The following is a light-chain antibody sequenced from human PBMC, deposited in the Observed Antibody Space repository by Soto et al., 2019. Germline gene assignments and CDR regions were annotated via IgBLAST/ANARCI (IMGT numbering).Light chain of an antibody. Sequence: SYELTQPPSVSVFPGQTARITCSGEALPKQYAYWYQQKPGQAPVLVIYKDSERPSGIPERFSGSSSGTTVTLTISGVQAEDGADYYCQSADSSGIYQVFGTGTKLTVL. CDR3: QSADSSGIYQV. CDR1: ALPKQY. V-gene: IGLV3-25*02. CDR2: KDS. J-gene: IGLJ1*01.